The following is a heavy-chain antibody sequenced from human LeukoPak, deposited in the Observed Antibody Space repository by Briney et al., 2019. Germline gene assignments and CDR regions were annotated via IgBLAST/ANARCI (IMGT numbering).Heavy chain of an antibody. CDR2: ISSSSSTI. D-gene: IGHD4-11*01. Sequence: GGSLRLSCAASGFTFSSYNMNWVRQAPGKGLEWVSYISSSSSTIYYADSVKGRFTISGDNAKNSLYLQMNSLRVENTAVYYCASPIYSNYYFDYWGQGTLVTVSS. J-gene: IGHJ4*02. CDR3: ASPIYSNYYFDY. CDR1: GFTFSSYN. V-gene: IGHV3-48*01.